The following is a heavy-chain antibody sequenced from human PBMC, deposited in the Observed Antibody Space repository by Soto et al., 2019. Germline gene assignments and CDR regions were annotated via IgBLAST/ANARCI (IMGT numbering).Heavy chain of an antibody. Sequence: GGSLRLSCAASGFPFSSYVMSWVRQAPGKGLEWVSGISGGGSNTFYATSAKGRFTISRDNSKNTLFLQMNNVGAEDTAIYYCAKDSNKYSSSLRGRYFDYWGQGIGVTVSS. CDR1: GFPFSSYV. D-gene: IGHD4-4*01. J-gene: IGHJ4*02. V-gene: IGHV3-23*01. CDR3: AKDSNKYSSSLRGRYFDY. CDR2: ISGGGSNT.